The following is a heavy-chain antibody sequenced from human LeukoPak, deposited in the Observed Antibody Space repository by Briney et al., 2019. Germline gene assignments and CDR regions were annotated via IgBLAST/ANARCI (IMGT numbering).Heavy chain of an antibody. CDR3: ARDLPYGSSSNWFDP. D-gene: IGHD6-13*01. CDR2: ISDDGSTK. J-gene: IGHJ5*02. V-gene: IGHV3-30*04. Sequence: GRSLRLSCAASGFAFSSYAMHWVRQAPGKGLEWVAIISDDGSTKYYADSVKGRFTILRDNSKNTLYLQMNSLRAEDMAIYYCARDLPYGSSSNWFDPWGQGTLVTVSS. CDR1: GFAFSSYA.